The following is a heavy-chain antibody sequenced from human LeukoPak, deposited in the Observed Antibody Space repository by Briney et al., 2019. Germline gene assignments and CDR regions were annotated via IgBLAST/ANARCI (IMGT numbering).Heavy chain of an antibody. CDR2: INHSGST. J-gene: IGHJ4*02. CDR1: GGSFSGYY. V-gene: IGHV4-34*01. Sequence: PSETLSHTCAVYGGSFSGYYWSWIRQPPGKGLEWIGEINHSGSTNYNPSLKSRVTISVDTSKNQFSLKLSSVTAADTAVYYCARGWYSSSWYSSWGQGTLVTVSS. D-gene: IGHD6-13*01. CDR3: ARGWYSSSWYSS.